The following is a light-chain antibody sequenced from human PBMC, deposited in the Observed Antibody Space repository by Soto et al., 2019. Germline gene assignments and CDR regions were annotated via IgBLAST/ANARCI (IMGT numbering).Light chain of an antibody. CDR1: QRMSGW. CDR2: KAS. V-gene: IGKV1-5*03. CDR3: QNYQNYGSVPIT. J-gene: IGKJ1*01. Sequence: DIQMTQSPSTLSASVGDTFTITCRASQRMSGWLAWHQQKPGKAPKLLIYKASTLETGAPSRFSGSGSGTDFTLTISSLQPEDVATYYCQNYQNYGSVPITFGQGTKVDIK.